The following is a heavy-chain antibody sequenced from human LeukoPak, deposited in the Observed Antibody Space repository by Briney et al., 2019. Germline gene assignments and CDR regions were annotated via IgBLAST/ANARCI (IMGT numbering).Heavy chain of an antibody. J-gene: IGHJ4*02. D-gene: IGHD2-21*01. Sequence: GGSLRLSCVVSGFIFSSYAMSWVRQAPGKGLEWVGRIRRKTDGETTDHAAPVKGRFTISRDDSKNTLYLQMNSLKTEDTAVYYCVTDLVIKGYFDYWGQGALVTVSS. CDR3: VTDLVIKGYFDY. CDR1: GFIFSSYA. CDR2: IRRKTDGETT. V-gene: IGHV3-15*01.